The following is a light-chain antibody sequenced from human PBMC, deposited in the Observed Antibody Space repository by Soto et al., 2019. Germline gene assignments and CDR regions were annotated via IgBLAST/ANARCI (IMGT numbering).Light chain of an antibody. CDR1: SSNIGSNY. CDR2: RNN. V-gene: IGLV1-47*01. J-gene: IGLJ1*01. CDR3: AAWDDSLSGFYV. Sequence: QSVLTQPPSASGTPGQRVTISCSGSSSNIGSNYVYWYQQFPGTAPKLLIYRNNQRPSGVPDRFSGPKSGTSASLAISGHRSEDEADYYCAAWDDSLSGFYVFGNGTKVTVL.